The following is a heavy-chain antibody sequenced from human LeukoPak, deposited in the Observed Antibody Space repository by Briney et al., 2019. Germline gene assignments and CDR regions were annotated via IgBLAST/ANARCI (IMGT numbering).Heavy chain of an antibody. Sequence: PGGSLRLSCAASGFTFSDYYMSWIRQAPGKGPEWVSYISSSGSTIYYADSVKGRFTISRDNAKNSLYLQMNSLRAEDTAVYYCARDPSDYGSGSYYPDYWGQGTLVTVSS. J-gene: IGHJ4*02. D-gene: IGHD3-10*01. V-gene: IGHV3-11*01. CDR3: ARDPSDYGSGSYYPDY. CDR2: ISSSGSTI. CDR1: GFTFSDYY.